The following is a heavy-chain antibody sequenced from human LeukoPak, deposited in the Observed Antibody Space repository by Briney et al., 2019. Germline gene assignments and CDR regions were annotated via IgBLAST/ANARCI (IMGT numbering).Heavy chain of an antibody. D-gene: IGHD6-6*01. Sequence: ASVKVSCKASGYTFTSYYMHWVRQAPGQGLEWMGIINPSGGSTSYAQKFQGRVTMTRDTSTSTVYMELSSLRSEDTAVYYCARALLGGSSSFWFDPWGQGTLVTVSS. CDR2: INPSGGST. V-gene: IGHV1-46*01. J-gene: IGHJ5*02. CDR3: ARALLGGSSSFWFDP. CDR1: GYTFTSYY.